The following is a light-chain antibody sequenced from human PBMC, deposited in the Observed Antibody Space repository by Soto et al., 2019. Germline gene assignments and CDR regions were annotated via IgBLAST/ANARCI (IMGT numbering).Light chain of an antibody. J-gene: IGKJ2*01. Sequence: DIVMTQSPDSLAVSLGERATINCKSSQSVLASSNKKNHLAWYQQKPGQPPKLLIFWASTRESGVPDRFSGSGSCTDFTLTISSLQAEDVAVYYCQQYHSIPHTFGQGTKLEIK. CDR1: QSVLASSNKKNH. CDR3: QQYHSIPHT. CDR2: WAS. V-gene: IGKV4-1*01.